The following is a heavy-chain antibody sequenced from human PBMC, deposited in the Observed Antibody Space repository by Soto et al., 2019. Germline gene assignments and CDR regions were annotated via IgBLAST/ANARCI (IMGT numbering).Heavy chain of an antibody. J-gene: IGHJ6*02. CDR3: ARHGMAASGGYYYGMDV. CDR2: IYYSGST. V-gene: IGHV4-31*03. Sequence: QVQLQESGPGLVKPSQTLSLTCSVSGGSISSNPYYWSWIRQHSGKGLEWIGYIYYSGSTYYNPSLKTRVSISVDTSQNQFSLKLSSVTAADTALYYCARHGMAASGGYYYGMDVWGQGTTVTVSS. D-gene: IGHD6-13*01. CDR1: GGSISSNPYY.